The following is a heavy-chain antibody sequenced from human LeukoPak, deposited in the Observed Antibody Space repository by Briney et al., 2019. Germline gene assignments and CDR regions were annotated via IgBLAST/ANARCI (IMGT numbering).Heavy chain of an antibody. CDR1: GFTFSSYS. CDR2: ISSSSSYI. CDR3: ARDYGDDYYYYYMDV. J-gene: IGHJ6*03. Sequence: GGSLRLSCAASGFTFSSYSMNWVRQAPGKGLEWVSSISSSSSYIYYADSVKGRFTISRDNAKNSLYLQMNSLRAEDTAVYYCARDYGDDYYYYYMDVWGKGTTVTASS. V-gene: IGHV3-21*01. D-gene: IGHD4-17*01.